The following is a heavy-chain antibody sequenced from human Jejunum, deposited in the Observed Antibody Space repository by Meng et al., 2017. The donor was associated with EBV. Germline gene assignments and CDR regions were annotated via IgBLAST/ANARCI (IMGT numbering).Heavy chain of an antibody. V-gene: IGHV4-4*02. CDR3: ARDSQYLARGYFDY. J-gene: IGHJ4*02. CDR2: IDHSGST. CDR1: GGSINSKNW. Sequence: QVQLQESGPGLVQPXGXLSLTCTVSGGSINSKNWWHWVRQAPGKGLEWIGEIDHSGSTHYNPSLKSRVTISLGTSMNQFSLELTSPTAADTAVYYCARDSQYLARGYFDYWGQGALVTVSS. D-gene: IGHD2/OR15-2a*01.